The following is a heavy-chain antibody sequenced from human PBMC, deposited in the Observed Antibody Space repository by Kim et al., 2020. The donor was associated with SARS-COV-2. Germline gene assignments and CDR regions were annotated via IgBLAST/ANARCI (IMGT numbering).Heavy chain of an antibody. J-gene: IGHJ4*02. CDR1: GFTFSSYS. V-gene: IGHV3-21*04. D-gene: IGHD3-10*01. CDR3: ARDLPAGTMVRGLGLDY. CDR2: ISSSSSYI. Sequence: GGSLRLSCAASGFTFSSYSMNWVSQAPGKGLEWVSSISSSSSYIYYADSVKGRFTISRDNAKNSLYLQMNSLRAEDTAVYYCARDLPAGTMVRGLGLDYWGQGTLVTVSS.